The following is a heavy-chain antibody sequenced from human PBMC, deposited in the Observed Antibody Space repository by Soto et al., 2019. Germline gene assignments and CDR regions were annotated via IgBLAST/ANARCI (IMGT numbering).Heavy chain of an antibody. J-gene: IGHJ4*02. CDR2: IITILGTA. V-gene: IGHV1-69*08. CDR3: ARSESAVVAAPFDY. D-gene: IGHD2-15*01. Sequence: SVKVSCKASGGTFSKYSISWVRQAPGQGLEWMGRIITILGTANYAQNFQGRVTITADKSTSTAYMELISLRFEDTAVYYCARSESAVVAAPFDYWGQGTLVTVSS. CDR1: GGTFSKYS.